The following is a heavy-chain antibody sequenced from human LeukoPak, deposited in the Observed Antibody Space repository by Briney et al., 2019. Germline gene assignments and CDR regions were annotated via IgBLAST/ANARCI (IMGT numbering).Heavy chain of an antibody. CDR2: IYYSGNT. CDR3: AREIWYGGFLDY. Sequence: SETLSLTCTVSGGSISNYYWSWIRRPPGKGLEWIGYIYYSGNTDYNPSLESRVTISVDTSKNQFSLKLSSVTAADTAVYYCAREIWYGGFLDYWGPGTLVTVSS. D-gene: IGHD1-26*01. V-gene: IGHV4-59*01. CDR1: GGSISNYY. J-gene: IGHJ4*02.